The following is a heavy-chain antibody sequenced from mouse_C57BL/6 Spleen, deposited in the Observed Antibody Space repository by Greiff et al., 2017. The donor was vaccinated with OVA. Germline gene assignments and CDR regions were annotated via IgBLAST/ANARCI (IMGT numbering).Heavy chain of an antibody. D-gene: IGHD2-4*01. CDR2: ISNLAYSI. V-gene: IGHV5-15*04. CDR3: ARRGDYPLAMDY. J-gene: IGHJ4*01. CDR1: GFTFSDYG. Sequence: EVKLMESGGGLVQPGGSLKLSCAASGFTFSDYGMAWVRQAPRKGPEWVAFISNLAYSIYYADTVTGRFTISRENAKNTLYLEMSSLRSEATAMYYCARRGDYPLAMDYWGQGTSVTVSS.